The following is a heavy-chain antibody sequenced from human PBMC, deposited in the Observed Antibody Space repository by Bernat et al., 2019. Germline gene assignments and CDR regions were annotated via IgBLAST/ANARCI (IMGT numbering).Heavy chain of an antibody. J-gene: IGHJ4*02. CDR3: ARKGSYYYDSSGYSAADY. CDR1: GYTFTNYW. CDR2: IYPGDSDT. D-gene: IGHD3-22*01. V-gene: IGHV5-51*01. Sequence: EVQLVQSGAEVKKPGESLKISCKASGYTFTNYWIGWVRQMPGKGLEWMGIIYPGDSDTRYSPSFQGQVTITADKSISTAYLQWSSLKASDTAMYYCARKGSYYYDSSGYSAADYWGQGALVTVAS.